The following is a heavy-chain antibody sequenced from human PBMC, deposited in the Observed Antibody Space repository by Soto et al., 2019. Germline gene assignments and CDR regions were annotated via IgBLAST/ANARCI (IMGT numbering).Heavy chain of an antibody. V-gene: IGHV1-69*01. Sequence: QVQLVQSGAEVKKPGSSVKVSCKASGGTFSSYAISWVRQAPGQGLEWMGGIIPIFGTANYAQKFQGRVTITADESTSTAYMELSSLRSEDTAVYYCAIGRGYYGSGSYSSHLYYYDYGMDVCGQGTTVTVAS. D-gene: IGHD3-10*01. CDR1: GGTFSSYA. J-gene: IGHJ6*02. CDR2: IIPIFGTA. CDR3: AIGRGYYGSGSYSSHLYYYDYGMDV.